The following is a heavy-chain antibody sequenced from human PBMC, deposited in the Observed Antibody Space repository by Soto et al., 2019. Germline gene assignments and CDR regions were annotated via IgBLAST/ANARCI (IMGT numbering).Heavy chain of an antibody. CDR1: GGSFIDYS. V-gene: IGHV4-34*01. J-gene: IGHJ4*02. CDR3: ARVSDY. CDR2: INHSGSA. Sequence: QVLLQQWGAGRLKPSETLSLTCAVYGGSFIDYSWGWFRQSPGTGLEWIGEINHSGSANYNPSLKSRVTISIDTSKNQFSLKLYSVTAADAAVYYCARVSDYWSQGTLVTVSS.